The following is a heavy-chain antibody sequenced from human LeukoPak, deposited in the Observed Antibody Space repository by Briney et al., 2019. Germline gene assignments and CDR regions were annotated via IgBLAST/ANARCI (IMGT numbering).Heavy chain of an antibody. V-gene: IGHV3-7*01. CDR1: GFTIGSYW. CDR3: ARAGYYGDDAFDL. J-gene: IGHJ3*01. CDR2: IRQDGSEK. Sequence: GGSLRLSCAGSGFTIGSYWMSWVRQAPGKGMEWVANIRQDGSEKYYVDSVKGRLTISRDNAKNSLYLQMNSLRAEDTGIYYCARAGYYGDDAFDLWGQGTMVTVSS. D-gene: IGHD2/OR15-2a*01.